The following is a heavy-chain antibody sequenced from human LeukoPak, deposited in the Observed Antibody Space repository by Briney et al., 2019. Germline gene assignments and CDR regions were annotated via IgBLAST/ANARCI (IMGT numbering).Heavy chain of an antibody. CDR3: ARVDIVVVPSAAFDF. Sequence: PPVTLSLTCTVSGGSISSSNYYWGWIRQPPGKGLEWIGSINYSGDTYSNPSLKSRVTISVDTSKNQFSLKLSSVTAADTAVYYCARVDIVVVPSAAFDFWGQGTLVTVSS. J-gene: IGHJ4*02. D-gene: IGHD2-2*03. V-gene: IGHV4-39*01. CDR2: INYSGDT. CDR1: GGSISSSNYY.